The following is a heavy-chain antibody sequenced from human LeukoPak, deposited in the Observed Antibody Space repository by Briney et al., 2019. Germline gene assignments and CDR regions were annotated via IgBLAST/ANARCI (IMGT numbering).Heavy chain of an antibody. CDR3: ARQSGFPTVVTRFDY. J-gene: IGHJ4*02. Sequence: PSETLSLTCTVSGGSLSSRNYYWGCIRQPPGKGLEWIGSVSYSGSTYHNPSLKSRVTTSVDTSNNQFSLKLNSVTAADTAVYYCARQSGFPTVVTRFDYWGQGTLVTVSS. CDR1: GGSLSSRNYY. CDR2: VSYSGST. D-gene: IGHD4-23*01. V-gene: IGHV4-39*01.